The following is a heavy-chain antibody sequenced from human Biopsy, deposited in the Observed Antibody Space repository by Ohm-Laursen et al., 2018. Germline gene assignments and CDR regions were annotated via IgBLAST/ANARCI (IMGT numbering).Heavy chain of an antibody. CDR3: GNEVHGRDY. Sequence: QTLSLTCAVFGKTFSDYQWSWIRQPPGKGLEWIGQINQAGTTNYNPSFKSRVSISADASNYEFSLRLTSVTAADTAVYLCGNEVHGRDYWGLGAQVTVSS. CDR2: INQAGTT. CDR1: GKTFSDYQ. J-gene: IGHJ4*02. V-gene: IGHV4-34*08. D-gene: IGHD2-15*01.